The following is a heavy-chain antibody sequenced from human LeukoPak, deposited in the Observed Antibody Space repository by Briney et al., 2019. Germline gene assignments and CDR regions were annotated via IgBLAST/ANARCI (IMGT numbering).Heavy chain of an antibody. V-gene: IGHV3-21*01. Sequence: PGGSLRLSCAASGFTFSSYSMNWVRQAPGKGLEWVSSISSSSSYIYYADSVKGRFTISRDYSKNTLYLQMSSLRSEDTAVYYCARDGNRWNFDYWGQGTLVTVSS. J-gene: IGHJ4*02. CDR3: ARDGNRWNFDY. CDR2: ISSSSSYI. D-gene: IGHD2-15*01. CDR1: GFTFSSYS.